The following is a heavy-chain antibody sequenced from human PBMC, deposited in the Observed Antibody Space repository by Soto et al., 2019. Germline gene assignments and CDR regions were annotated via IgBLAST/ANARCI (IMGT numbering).Heavy chain of an antibody. CDR1: GGSISSGGYY. J-gene: IGHJ5*02. CDR2: IYYSGST. D-gene: IGHD5-12*01. Sequence: QVQLQESGPGLVKPSQTLSLTCTVSGGSISSGGYYWSWIRQHPGKGLEWIGYIYYSGSTYYNPSLKSRVTISVDTSKNQFSLKLSSVTAADTAVYYCARWGSAIVATIITNNWFDPWGQGTLVTVSS. V-gene: IGHV4-31*03. CDR3: ARWGSAIVATIITNNWFDP.